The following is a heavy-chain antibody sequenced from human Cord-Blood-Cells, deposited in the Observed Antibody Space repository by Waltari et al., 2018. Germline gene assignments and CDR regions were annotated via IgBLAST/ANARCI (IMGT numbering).Heavy chain of an antibody. CDR1: GFSLTTNGMG. CDR3: AATCWSSSCLDY. Sequence: QITLKAAGPTLVKPTQPLTLTCTFSGFSLTTNGMGVAWIRQPPGKALEWLALIYWDDDKRYSPSLKSRLTITKDTSKNQVVLTMTNMDPVDTATYYCAATCWSSSCLDYWGQGTLVTVSS. CDR2: IYWDDDK. D-gene: IGHD6-13*01. J-gene: IGHJ4*02. V-gene: IGHV2-5*02.